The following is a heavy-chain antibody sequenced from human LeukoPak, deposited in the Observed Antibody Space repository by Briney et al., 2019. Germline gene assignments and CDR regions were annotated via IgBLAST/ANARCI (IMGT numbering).Heavy chain of an antibody. J-gene: IGHJ5*02. CDR3: ARHHPPRPRVLWFGESSWFDP. CDR1: GGSISSGGYY. D-gene: IGHD3-10*01. Sequence: SETLSLTCTVSGGSISSGGYYWSWIRQPAGKGLEWIGRIYTSGNTNYNPSLKSRATISVDTSKNQFSLKLSSVTAADTAVYYCARHHPPRPRVLWFGESSWFDPWGQGTLVTVSS. V-gene: IGHV4-61*02. CDR2: IYTSGNT.